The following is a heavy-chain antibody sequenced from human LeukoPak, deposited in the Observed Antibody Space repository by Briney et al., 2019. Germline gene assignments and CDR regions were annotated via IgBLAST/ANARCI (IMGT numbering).Heavy chain of an antibody. J-gene: IGHJ4*02. CDR3: ARGLSGWAPDY. Sequence: ASVKVSCKASGYTFTSYYMHWVRQAPGQGLEWMGIINPSGGSASYAQKFQGRVTMTRDMFTSTVYMELSSLRSEDTAVYYCARGLSGWAPDYWGQGTLVTVSS. CDR2: INPSGGSA. CDR1: GYTFTSYY. D-gene: IGHD6-19*01. V-gene: IGHV1-46*01.